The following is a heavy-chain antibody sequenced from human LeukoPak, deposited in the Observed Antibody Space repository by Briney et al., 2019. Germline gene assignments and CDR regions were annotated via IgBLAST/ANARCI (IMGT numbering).Heavy chain of an antibody. CDR3: ARGSSGYPYYFDC. J-gene: IGHJ4*02. CDR2: SNTGNGDT. Sequence: GASVKVSCKASGYTFTSYVIHWVRQAPGQRLERLGWSNTGNGDTKYSQELQGRVTITRDTSASTAYMELSSLRSEDMAVYYCARGSSGYPYYFDCWGQGTLVTVSS. CDR1: GYTFTSYV. V-gene: IGHV1-3*02. D-gene: IGHD5-12*01.